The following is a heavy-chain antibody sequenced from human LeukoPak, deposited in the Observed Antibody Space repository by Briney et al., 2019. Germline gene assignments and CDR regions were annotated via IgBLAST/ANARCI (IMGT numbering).Heavy chain of an antibody. D-gene: IGHD3-10*01. CDR2: ISYTGGST. CDR1: VFTFSNYA. CDR3: AKGGSGSYLYYFDL. V-gene: IGHV3-23*01. J-gene: IGHJ4*02. Sequence: GGSLRLSCAASVFTFSNYAMTWVRQAPGKGLEWVSTISYTGGSTYYAESVKGRFTISRDNSKNILSLQMNSLRAEDTAVYYCAKGGSGSYLYYFDLWAREPWSPSPQ.